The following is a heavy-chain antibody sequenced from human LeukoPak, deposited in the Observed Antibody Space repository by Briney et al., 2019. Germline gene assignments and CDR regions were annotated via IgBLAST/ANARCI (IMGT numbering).Heavy chain of an antibody. CDR1: GFTFSNSW. J-gene: IGHJ4*02. CDR2: TDPNGIT. Sequence: GGSLRLSCAASGFTFSNSWMHWVRQAPGKGLVWVSRTDPNGITTYADSVKGRFTISRDNAKNTLYLQMNSLRAEDTAVYYCAREVVIDYWGQGTLVTVPS. D-gene: IGHD3-22*01. V-gene: IGHV3-74*03. CDR3: AREVVIDY.